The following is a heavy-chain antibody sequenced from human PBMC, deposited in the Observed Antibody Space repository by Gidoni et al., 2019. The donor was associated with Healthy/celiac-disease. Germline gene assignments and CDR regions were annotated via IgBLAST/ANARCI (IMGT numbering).Heavy chain of an antibody. D-gene: IGHD3-3*01. CDR1: RHTFTSYG. CDR2: ISAYNGNT. CDR3: AGDGDFWSGYLPAYYYYGMDV. V-gene: IGHV1-18*01. Sequence: QVQLVQSGAEVTKPGASVTVSCKASRHTFTSYGFSWVRQAPGQGLEWMGWISAYNGNTNYAQKLQDRVTMTTDTSTSTAYMELRGLRSDDTAVYYCAGDGDFWSGYLPAYYYYGMDVWGQGTTVTVSS. J-gene: IGHJ6*02.